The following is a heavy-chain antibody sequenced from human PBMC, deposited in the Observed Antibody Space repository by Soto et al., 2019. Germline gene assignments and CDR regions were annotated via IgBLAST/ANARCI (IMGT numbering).Heavy chain of an antibody. D-gene: IGHD2-2*01. CDR3: ASQPARQYYHGVDV. V-gene: IGHV4-59*01. CDR1: GASISYYY. CDR2: IYYTGIT. J-gene: IGHJ6*02. Sequence: SETLSLTCTVSGASISYYYWNWIRQPPGKGLEWIGYIYYTGITSYNPSLKSRVTISVDTSKNQISLNLGSVTAADTAVYYCASQPARQYYHGVDVWGQGTTVTVSS.